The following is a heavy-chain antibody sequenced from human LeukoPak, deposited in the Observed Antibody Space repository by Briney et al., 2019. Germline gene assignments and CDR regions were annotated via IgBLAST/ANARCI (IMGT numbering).Heavy chain of an antibody. CDR1: GGSISSGDYY. J-gene: IGHJ4*02. V-gene: IGHV4-61*08. Sequence: SETLSLTCTVSGGSISSGDYYWSWIRQPPGKGLEWIGRIYSSGSSNYNPSLKGRVTMSVDTSKNQFSLKLTSVTAADTAVYYCARINSGSFDYWGQGTLVTVSS. CDR2: IYSSGSS. CDR3: ARINSGSFDY. D-gene: IGHD1-26*01.